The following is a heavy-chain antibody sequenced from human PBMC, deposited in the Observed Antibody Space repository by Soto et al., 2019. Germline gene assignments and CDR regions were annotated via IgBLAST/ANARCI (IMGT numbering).Heavy chain of an antibody. CDR1: GGSISSGGYY. CDR2: ISGSGNTI. CDR3: ARDRLPMVVVVMGWFDP. D-gene: IGHD3-22*01. Sequence: QVQLQESGPGLVKPSQTLSLTCTVSGGSISSGGYYWSWIRQHPGKGLEWISYISGSGNTIYYADPVKGRFFNSRDNAKNSLFLQMNSLRADDTAVYYCARDRLPMVVVVMGWFDPWGQGTLVTVSS. J-gene: IGHJ5*02. V-gene: IGHV3-11*01.